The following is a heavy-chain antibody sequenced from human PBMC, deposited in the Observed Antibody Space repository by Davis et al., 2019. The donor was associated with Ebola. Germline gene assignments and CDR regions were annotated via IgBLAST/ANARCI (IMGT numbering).Heavy chain of an antibody. J-gene: IGHJ3*02. D-gene: IGHD6-25*01. CDR2: ISATGVDK. Sequence: GEFLKTFCAASGFTFSNFANSWVRQAPGGGLEWVAGISATGVDKKYEDSVGGRFSISRDDSKNTPYLQMDSLRAEDTAVYYCAKEGYSSGVAPAFDMWGQGTMVTVSS. CDR1: GFTFSNFA. V-gene: IGHV3-23*01. CDR3: AKEGYSSGVAPAFDM.